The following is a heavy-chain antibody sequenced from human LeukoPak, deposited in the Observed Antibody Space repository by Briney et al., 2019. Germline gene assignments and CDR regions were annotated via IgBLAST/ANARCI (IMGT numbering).Heavy chain of an antibody. CDR1: GGSISSNY. CDR2: IYYSGST. D-gene: IGHD4-11*01. CDR3: ASNYQAADDAFDI. V-gene: IGHV4-59*08. Sequence: SETLSLTCTVSGGSISSNYWSWIRQPPGKGLEWIGYIYYSGSTNYNPSLKSRVTISVDTSKNQFTLKLSSVTAADTAVYYCASNYQAADDAFDIWGQGTMVTVSS. J-gene: IGHJ3*02.